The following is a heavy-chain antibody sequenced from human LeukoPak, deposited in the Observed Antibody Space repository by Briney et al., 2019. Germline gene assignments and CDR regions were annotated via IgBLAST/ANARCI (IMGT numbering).Heavy chain of an antibody. D-gene: IGHD2-15*01. CDR2: IYYSGST. Sequence: SETLSLTCTVSGGSISTYYWGWIRQPPGKGLEWLGSIYYSGSTKDNPSLKSRVTVSVDTSKNQFSLKLSSVTAADTAVYYCAREVVVVAAGHWFDPWGQGTLVTVSS. CDR3: AREVVVVAAGHWFDP. CDR1: GGSISTYY. V-gene: IGHV4-59*01. J-gene: IGHJ5*02.